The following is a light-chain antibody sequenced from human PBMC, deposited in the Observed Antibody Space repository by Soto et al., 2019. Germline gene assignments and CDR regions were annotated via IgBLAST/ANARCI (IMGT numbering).Light chain of an antibody. CDR2: SAS. Sequence: EIVLTQSPATLSVSPGESATLSCRASQNVNIDLVWYQQKPGQAPKVLMFSASARATGIPARFSGGGSETEFTLTISSLQPEDSAVYYCQQYNTWPFTFGPGTKVEIK. CDR1: QNVNID. J-gene: IGKJ3*01. CDR3: QQYNTWPFT. V-gene: IGKV3D-15*01.